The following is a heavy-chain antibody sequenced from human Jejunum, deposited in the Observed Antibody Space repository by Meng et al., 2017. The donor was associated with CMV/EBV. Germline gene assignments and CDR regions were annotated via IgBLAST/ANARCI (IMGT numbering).Heavy chain of an antibody. CDR3: ARKYCGSSNCYPFDS. Sequence: GYGGSFGGSYWSWIRQSPGRGLWRFGHINHRVSASYDPSLRRQVAIAEDTSKIQFSLRLTSVTAADTAIYYCARKYCGSSNCYPFDSWGQGELVTVSS. J-gene: IGHJ4*02. D-gene: IGHD2-2*01. CDR1: GGSFGGSY. V-gene: IGHV4-34*01. CDR2: INHRVSA.